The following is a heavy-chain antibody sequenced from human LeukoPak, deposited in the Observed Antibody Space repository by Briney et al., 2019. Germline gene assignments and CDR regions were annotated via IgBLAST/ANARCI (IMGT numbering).Heavy chain of an antibody. CDR3: ARDSQTPDY. Sequence: GASVKVSCKASGYTFSSYDITWVRQAPGQGLEWMGWISAYNGNTNYAQKFQGRVTMTTDTSTSTAYIELRSLRSDDTAVYYCARDSQTPDYWSEGTLVTVSS. CDR1: GYTFSSYD. CDR2: ISAYNGNT. J-gene: IGHJ4*02. V-gene: IGHV1-18*01.